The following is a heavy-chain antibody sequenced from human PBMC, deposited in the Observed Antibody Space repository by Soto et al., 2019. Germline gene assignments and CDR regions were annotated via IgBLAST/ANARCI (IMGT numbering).Heavy chain of an antibody. CDR2: ISAYNGNT. D-gene: IGHD1-26*01. Sequence: QVQLVQSGAEVKKPGASVKVSCKASGYTFTSYGISWVRQAPGQGLEWMGWISAYNGNTNYAQKRKGRVTMTPDTSTSTAYMELRSLRSDDTAVYYCARRGSYFGVWRESWFDPWGQGTLVTVSS. CDR1: GYTFTSYG. J-gene: IGHJ5*02. V-gene: IGHV1-18*01. CDR3: ARRGSYFGVWRESWFDP.